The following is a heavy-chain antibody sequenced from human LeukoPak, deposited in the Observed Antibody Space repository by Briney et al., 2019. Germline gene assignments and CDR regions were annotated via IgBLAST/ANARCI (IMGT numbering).Heavy chain of an antibody. D-gene: IGHD3-22*01. CDR2: INHSGST. Sequence: PSETLSLTCAVYGGSFSGYYWSWIRQPPGKGLEWIGEINHSGSTNYNPSLKSRVTISVDTSKNQFSLKLSSVTAADTAVYYCARVPWTYYYDSSGYFDYWGQGTLVTVSS. CDR3: ARVPWTYYYDSSGYFDY. J-gene: IGHJ4*02. V-gene: IGHV4-34*01. CDR1: GGSFSGYY.